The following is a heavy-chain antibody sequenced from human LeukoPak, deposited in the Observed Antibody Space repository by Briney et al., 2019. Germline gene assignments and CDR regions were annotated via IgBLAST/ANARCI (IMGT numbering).Heavy chain of an antibody. Sequence: SETLSLTCTVSGGSISSYYWSWIRQPPGKGLEWIGYIYYSGSTNYNPSLKSRVTISVDTSKNQFSLKLSSVTAADTAVYYCATVLFDRTYYYYYGMDVWGQGTTVTVSS. J-gene: IGHJ6*02. CDR1: GGSISSYY. CDR2: IYYSGST. D-gene: IGHD3-10*01. CDR3: ATVLFDRTYYYYYGMDV. V-gene: IGHV4-59*01.